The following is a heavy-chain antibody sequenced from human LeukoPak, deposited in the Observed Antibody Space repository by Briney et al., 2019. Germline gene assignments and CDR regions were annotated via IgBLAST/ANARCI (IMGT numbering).Heavy chain of an antibody. CDR2: IYYSGST. Sequence: PSETLSLTCTVSGGSISSYYWSWIRQPPGKGLEWIGYIYYSGSTNYNPSLKSRVTISVDTSKNQFSLKLSSLTAADTAVYYCARRMGGAVAETFDIWGQGTMVTVSS. CDR1: GGSISSYY. V-gene: IGHV4-59*08. CDR3: ARRMGGAVAETFDI. D-gene: IGHD6-19*01. J-gene: IGHJ3*02.